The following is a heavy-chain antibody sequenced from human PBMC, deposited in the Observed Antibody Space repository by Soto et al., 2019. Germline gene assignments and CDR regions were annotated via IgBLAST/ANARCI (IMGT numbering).Heavy chain of an antibody. CDR3: ARDEDGFRTMFPTLSDAGAFDI. Sequence: QVQLVQSGAEVKKPGSSVKVSCKASGGTFSSYTISWVRQAPGQGLEWMGRIIPILGIANYAQKFQGRVTITADKCTSTAYMELSSMRSEDTAVYYWARDEDGFRTMFPTLSDAGAFDIWGQGTMVTVSS. CDR1: GGTFSSYT. CDR2: IIPILGIA. D-gene: IGHD3-10*02. J-gene: IGHJ3*02. V-gene: IGHV1-69*08.